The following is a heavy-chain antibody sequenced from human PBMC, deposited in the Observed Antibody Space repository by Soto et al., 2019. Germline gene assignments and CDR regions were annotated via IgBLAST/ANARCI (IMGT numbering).Heavy chain of an antibody. CDR2: NQYTGNP. J-gene: IGHJ4*02. V-gene: IGHV4-31*03. CDR3: AAQDYGAKGYYFET. D-gene: IGHD4-17*01. Sequence: SETLSLTCTVSGGSVSTNNYYCNWIRQHPGKGLEWIGYNQYTGNPFYNPSLKSRVSISVDTSKNQFSLKLTSVTAADTAVYYCAAQDYGAKGYYFETWGQGTLVTVSS. CDR1: GGSVSTNNYY.